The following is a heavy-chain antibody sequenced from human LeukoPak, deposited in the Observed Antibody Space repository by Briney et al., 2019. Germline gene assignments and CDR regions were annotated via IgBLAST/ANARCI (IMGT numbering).Heavy chain of an antibody. CDR2: IYYSGST. Sequence: SETLSLTCTVSGGSISSYYWSWIRQPPGKGLEWIGYIYYSGSTNYNPSLKSRVTISVDTSKNQFSLKLGSVTAADAAVYYCARLPEPGIAAAGTFDYWGQGTLVTVSS. CDR3: ARLPEPGIAAAGTFDY. V-gene: IGHV4-59*08. CDR1: GGSISSYY. D-gene: IGHD6-13*01. J-gene: IGHJ4*02.